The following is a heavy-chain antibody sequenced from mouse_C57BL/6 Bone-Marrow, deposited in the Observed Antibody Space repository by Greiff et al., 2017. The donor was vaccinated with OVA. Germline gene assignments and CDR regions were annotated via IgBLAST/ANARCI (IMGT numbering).Heavy chain of an antibody. CDR1: GFTFSSYG. CDR3: ARHALLFAD. Sequence: EVQLQQSGGDLVKPGGSLKLSCAASGFTFSSYGMSWVRQTPDKRLEWVATISSGGSYTYYPDSVKGRFTISRDNAKNTLYLQMSSLKSEDTAMYYCARHALLFADWGQGTLVTVSA. CDR2: ISSGGSYT. V-gene: IGHV5-6*01. J-gene: IGHJ3*01.